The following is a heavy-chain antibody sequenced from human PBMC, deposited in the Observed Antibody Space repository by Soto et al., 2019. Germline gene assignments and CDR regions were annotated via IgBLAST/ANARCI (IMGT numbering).Heavy chain of an antibody. J-gene: IGHJ4*02. D-gene: IGHD2-2*01. CDR2: IYPGDSDT. CDR3: AREYCSGTTCYEFDY. Sequence: ESLNISCKGSGYRFTNYWLGWVRQMPGKGLEWMGIIYPGDSDTRYSPSFQGQVTISADKSINTAYLQWSSLKASDTAMYYCAREYCSGTTCYEFDYWGQGTQVTVS. CDR1: GYRFTNYW. V-gene: IGHV5-51*01.